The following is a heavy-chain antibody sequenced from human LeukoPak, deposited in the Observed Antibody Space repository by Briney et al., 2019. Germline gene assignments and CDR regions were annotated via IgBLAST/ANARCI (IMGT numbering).Heavy chain of an antibody. D-gene: IGHD6-19*01. Sequence: PGGSLRLSCAASGFTFSGSAMHWVRQASGKGLEWVGRIRSKANSYATAYAASVKGWFTISRDDSKNTAYLQMNSLKTEDTAVYYCARWYSSGWAFDYWGQGTLVTVSS. J-gene: IGHJ4*02. V-gene: IGHV3-73*01. CDR1: GFTFSGSA. CDR3: ARWYSSGWAFDY. CDR2: IRSKANSYAT.